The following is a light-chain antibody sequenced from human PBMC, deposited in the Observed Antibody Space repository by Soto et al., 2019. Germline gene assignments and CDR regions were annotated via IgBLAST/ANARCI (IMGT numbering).Light chain of an antibody. J-gene: IGLJ2*01. CDR3: SSYSSSSALDVI. CDR2: EVT. CDR1: NRDVGGYNY. Sequence: QSVLAQPASVSGSPGQSITISCAGTNRDVGGYNYVSWYQQYPGKAPKLIIYEVTYRPSGVSNRFSGSKSGNTSSLTISGLQAEDEADYDCSSYSSSSALDVIFGGGTKLTVL. V-gene: IGLV2-14*01.